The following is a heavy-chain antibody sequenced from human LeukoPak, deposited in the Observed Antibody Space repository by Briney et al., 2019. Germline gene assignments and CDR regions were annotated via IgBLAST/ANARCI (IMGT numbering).Heavy chain of an antibody. CDR1: GYTFTSYG. J-gene: IGHJ6*02. CDR2: ISAYNGNT. V-gene: IGHV1-18*01. D-gene: IGHD2-15*01. Sequence: ASVKVSCKASGYTFTSYGISWVRQAPGQGLEWMGWISAYNGNTNYALKLQGRVTMTTDTSTSTAYMELRSLRSDDTAVYYCARGLLSGGSCYSECYYYYYGMDVWGQGTTVTVSS. CDR3: ARGLLSGGSCYSECYYYYYGMDV.